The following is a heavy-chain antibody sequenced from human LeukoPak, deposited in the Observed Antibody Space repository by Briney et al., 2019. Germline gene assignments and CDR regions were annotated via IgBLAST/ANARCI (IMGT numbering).Heavy chain of an antibody. CDR2: IKPDGSET. Sequence: GGSLRLSCAASHFTFTTYWMSWVRQAPGKGLEWVANIKPDGSETYYVDSVKGRFTISRDNAKNSLYLQMDSLRAEDTAMYYCARTITMVRGVPGGEYYYYGMDVWGQGTTVTVSS. D-gene: IGHD3-10*01. CDR3: ARTITMVRGVPGGEYYYYGMDV. J-gene: IGHJ6*02. CDR1: HFTFTTYW. V-gene: IGHV3-7*01.